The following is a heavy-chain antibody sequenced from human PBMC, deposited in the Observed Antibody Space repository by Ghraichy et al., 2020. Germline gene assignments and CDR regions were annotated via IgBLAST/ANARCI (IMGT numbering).Heavy chain of an antibody. CDR1: GYTFTSYD. CDR3: ARGLKARTTMVRATRYYYYGMDV. V-gene: IGHV1-8*01. D-gene: IGHD3-10*01. Sequence: ASVKVSCKASGYTFTSYDINWVRQATGQGLEWMGWMNPNSGNTGYAQKFQGRVTMTRNTSISTAYMELSSLRSEDTAVYYCARGLKARTTMVRATRYYYYGMDVWGQGTTVTVSS. J-gene: IGHJ6*02. CDR2: MNPNSGNT.